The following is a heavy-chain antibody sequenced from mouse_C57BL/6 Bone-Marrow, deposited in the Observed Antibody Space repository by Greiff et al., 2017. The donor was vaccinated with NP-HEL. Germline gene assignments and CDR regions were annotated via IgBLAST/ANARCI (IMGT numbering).Heavy chain of an antibody. CDR2: IYPGDGDP. D-gene: IGHD1-1*01. V-gene: IGHV1-82*01. CDR3: AGTTRYAMDY. Sequence: QVQLKQSGPELVKPGASVKISCKASGYAFSSSWMNWVKQRPGKGLEWIGRIYPGDGDPNYNGTFKCKDTLTTDKSASPAYLPLSSLTSEDSAVYFCAGTTRYAMDYWGQGTSVTVSS. CDR1: GYAFSSSW. J-gene: IGHJ4*01.